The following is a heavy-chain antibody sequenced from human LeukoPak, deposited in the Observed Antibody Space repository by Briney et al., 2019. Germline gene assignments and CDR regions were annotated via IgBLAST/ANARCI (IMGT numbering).Heavy chain of an antibody. V-gene: IGHV3-7*03. CDR1: GFTFSSYW. Sequence: GGSLRLSCAASGFTFSSYWMSWVRQAPGKGLEWVASIKEDGSERQYVDSVKGRFSISRDNTKGSLFLQLNSLRAEDTAVYYCASPTGDWYFDLWGRGTLVTVSA. CDR3: ASPTGDWYFDL. D-gene: IGHD7-27*01. CDR2: IKEDGSER. J-gene: IGHJ2*01.